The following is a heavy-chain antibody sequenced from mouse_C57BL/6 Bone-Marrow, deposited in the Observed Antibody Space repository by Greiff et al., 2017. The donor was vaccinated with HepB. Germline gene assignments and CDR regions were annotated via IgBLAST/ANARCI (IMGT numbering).Heavy chain of an antibody. CDR2: IDPSDSYT. CDR3: AGDYYGSLAWFAY. J-gene: IGHJ3*01. V-gene: IGHV1-59*01. Sequence: QVQLQQPGAELVRPGTSVKLSCKASGYTFTSYWMHWVKQRPGQGLEWIGVIDPSDSYTNYNQKFKGKATLTVDTSSSTAYMQLSSLTSEDSAVYYCAGDYYGSLAWFAYWGQGTLVTVSA. CDR1: GYTFTSYW. D-gene: IGHD1-1*01.